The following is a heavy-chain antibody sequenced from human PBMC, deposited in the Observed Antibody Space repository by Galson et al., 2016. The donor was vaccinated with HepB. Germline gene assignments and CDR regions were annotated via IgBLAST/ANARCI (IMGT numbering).Heavy chain of an antibody. J-gene: IGHJ3*02. CDR1: GASLRSANW. CDR3: ASHCGGDCYNNLADAFDI. Sequence: SETLSLTCAVSGASLRSANWWTWVRQSPGKGLEWIGDIFESGTAYYDPSLKSRVSISVDTSKNQFSLRLSSVTAGDTAVYFCASHCGGDCYNNLADAFDIWGRGTMVTVSS. V-gene: IGHV4-55*09. D-gene: IGHD2-21*01. CDR2: IFESGTA.